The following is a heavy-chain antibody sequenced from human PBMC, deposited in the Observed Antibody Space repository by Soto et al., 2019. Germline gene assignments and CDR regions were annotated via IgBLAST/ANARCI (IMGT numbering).Heavy chain of an antibody. J-gene: IGHJ6*03. CDR3: ARENLGRIAAAGTVGYYYYYYMDV. CDR1: GGSISSYY. V-gene: IGHV4-59*01. Sequence: SETLSLTCTVSGGSISSYYWSWIRQPPGKGLEWIGYIYYSGSTNYNPSLKSRVTISVDTSKNQFSLRLSSVTAADTAVYYCARENLGRIAAAGTVGYYYYYYMDVWGKGTTVTVSS. D-gene: IGHD6-13*01. CDR2: IYYSGST.